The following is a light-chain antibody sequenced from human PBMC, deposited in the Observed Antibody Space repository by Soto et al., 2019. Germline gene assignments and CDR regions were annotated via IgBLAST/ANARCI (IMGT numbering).Light chain of an antibody. Sequence: QVTQSPSYLSASVGDRVTITCRASQSIISYLNWYQQKPGKAPKLLIYAASSLQSGVPSRFSGSGSGTDFTLTISSLQPEDFATYYCQQSYSTPTTLGQGTRLEI. CDR3: QQSYSTPTT. CDR2: AAS. V-gene: IGKV1-39*01. CDR1: QSIISY. J-gene: IGKJ5*01.